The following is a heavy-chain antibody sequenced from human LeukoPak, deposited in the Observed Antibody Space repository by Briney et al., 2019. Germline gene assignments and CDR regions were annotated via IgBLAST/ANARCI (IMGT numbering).Heavy chain of an antibody. Sequence: PGGSLRLSCAASGFTFDDYAMHWVRQAPGKGLEWVSGISWNSGSIGYADSVKGRFTISRDNAKNSLYLQMNSLRAEDTALYYCAKDTIPRYEARIFGYWGQGTLVTVSS. D-gene: IGHD2/OR15-2a*01. CDR2: ISWNSGSI. J-gene: IGHJ4*02. CDR3: AKDTIPRYEARIFGY. V-gene: IGHV3-9*01. CDR1: GFTFDDYA.